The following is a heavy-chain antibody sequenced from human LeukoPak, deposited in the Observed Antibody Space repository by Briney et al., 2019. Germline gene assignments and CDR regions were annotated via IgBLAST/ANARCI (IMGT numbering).Heavy chain of an antibody. D-gene: IGHD3-9*01. CDR1: GFTFCDYA. CDR2: IRSKAYGGTT. V-gene: IGHV3-49*03. Sequence: GGSLRLSCTASGFTFCDYAMSWFRQAPGKGLEWVGFIRSKAYGGTTEYAASVKGRFTISRDDSKSIAYLQMNSLKTEDTAVYYCTRDLGRYFDSSFDPWGQGTLVTVSS. CDR3: TRDLGRYFDSSFDP. J-gene: IGHJ5*02.